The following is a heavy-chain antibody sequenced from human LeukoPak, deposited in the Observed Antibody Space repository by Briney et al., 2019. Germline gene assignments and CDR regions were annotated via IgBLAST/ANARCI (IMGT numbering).Heavy chain of an antibody. D-gene: IGHD6-6*01. V-gene: IGHV3-30*02. CDR3: AKDPSYSSSSFDY. J-gene: IGHJ4*02. Sequence: GGSLRLSCAASGFTFSSYGMHWVRQAPGKGLEWVAFIRYDGSNKYYADSVKGRFTISRDNSKNTLYLQMNSLRAEDTAVYYCAKDPSYSSSSFDYWGQGTLVTVSS. CDR2: IRYDGSNK. CDR1: GFTFSSYG.